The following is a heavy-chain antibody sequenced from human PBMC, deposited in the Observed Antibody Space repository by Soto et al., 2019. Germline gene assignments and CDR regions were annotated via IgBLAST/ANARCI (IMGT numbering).Heavy chain of an antibody. Sequence: PSETLSLTCTVSGGSISSGDYYWSWIRQPPGKGLEWIGYIYYSGSTYYNPSLKSRVTISVDTSKNQFSLKLSSVTAADTAVYYCARSPGYCSGGSCYREAADWFDPWGQGTLVTVS. CDR2: IYYSGST. D-gene: IGHD2-15*01. CDR1: GGSISSGDYY. CDR3: ARSPGYCSGGSCYREAADWFDP. J-gene: IGHJ5*02. V-gene: IGHV4-30-4*01.